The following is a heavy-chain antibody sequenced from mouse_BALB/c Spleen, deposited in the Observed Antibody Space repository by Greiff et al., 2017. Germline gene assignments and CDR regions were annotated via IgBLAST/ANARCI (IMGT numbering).Heavy chain of an antibody. V-gene: IGHV1-87*01. D-gene: IGHD1-1*01. CDR2: IYPGDGDT. CDR1: GYTFTSYW. CDR3: ARGEPVNY. J-gene: IGHJ2*01. Sequence: QVQLKESGAELARPGASVKLSYKASGYTFTSYWMQWVKQRPGQGLEWIGAIYPGDGDTRYTQKFKGKATLTADKSSSTAYMQLSSLASEDSAVYYCARGEPVNYWGQGTTLTVSS.